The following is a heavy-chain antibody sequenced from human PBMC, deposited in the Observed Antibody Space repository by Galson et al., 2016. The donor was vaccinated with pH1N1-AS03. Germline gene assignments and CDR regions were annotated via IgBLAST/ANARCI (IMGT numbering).Heavy chain of an antibody. CDR3: ARDAVSGGTYYYGMDV. V-gene: IGHV3-30*01. CDR2: ISHDGRNK. Sequence: LRLSCAASGVLVSTYAMHWVRQAPGKGLEWLAVISHDGRNKYYADSVKGRITIPRENSKNTLFVQMDSLRVEDTAVYYCARDAVSGGTYYYGMDVWGQRTTVAVSS. J-gene: IGHJ6*02. D-gene: IGHD6-13*01. CDR1: GVLVSTYA.